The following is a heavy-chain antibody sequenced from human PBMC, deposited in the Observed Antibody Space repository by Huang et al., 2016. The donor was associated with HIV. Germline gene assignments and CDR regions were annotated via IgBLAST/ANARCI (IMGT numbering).Heavy chain of an antibody. CDR3: ARTPYSGSHPDY. D-gene: IGHD2-15*01. V-gene: IGHV1-2*02. CDR2: INPLSGVT. J-gene: IGHJ4*02. Sequence: QVQLVQSGAEVKKPGASVKVSCRTSGYTFTDYFVHWVRQAPGQGLQWMGSINPLSGVTNYAQKFQGRGTMNRDTSMRTVYMELNRLRSDDTALYYCARTPYSGSHPDYWGQGTLVTVSS. CDR1: GYTFTDYF.